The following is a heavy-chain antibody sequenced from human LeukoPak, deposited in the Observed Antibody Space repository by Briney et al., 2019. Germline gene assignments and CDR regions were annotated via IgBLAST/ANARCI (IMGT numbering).Heavy chain of an antibody. V-gene: IGHV3-53*01. D-gene: IGHD6-19*01. J-gene: IGHJ4*02. Sequence: PGGCLRLSCAASGFTVSSNYLSWVRQAPGKGLEWVSVIYSGGSTYYADSVKGRFTISRDNSKNTLYLQMNSLRAEDTAVYYCARVGFGSSGWYYFDYWGQGTMVTVSS. CDR2: IYSGGST. CDR1: GFTVSSNY. CDR3: ARVGFGSSGWYYFDY.